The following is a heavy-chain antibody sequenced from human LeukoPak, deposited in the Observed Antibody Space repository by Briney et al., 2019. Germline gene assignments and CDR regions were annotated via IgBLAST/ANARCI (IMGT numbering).Heavy chain of an antibody. D-gene: IGHD2-15*01. J-gene: IGHJ4*02. CDR2: ISSSSSYI. V-gene: IGHV3-21*01. Sequence: GGSLRLSCAASGFTFSSYSMNWVRQAPGKGLEWVSSISSSSSYIYYADSVKGRFTISRDNAKNSLYLQMNSLRAEDTAVYYCATEIVVVVAATEGVGYWGLGTLVTVSS. CDR3: ATEIVVVVAATEGVGY. CDR1: GFTFSSYS.